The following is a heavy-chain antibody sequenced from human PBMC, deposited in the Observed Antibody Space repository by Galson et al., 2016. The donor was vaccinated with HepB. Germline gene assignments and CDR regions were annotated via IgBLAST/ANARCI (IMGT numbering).Heavy chain of an antibody. D-gene: IGHD4-17*01. CDR2: IKEDGSAR. CDR1: GFTFRIYW. J-gene: IGHJ2*01. Sequence: SLRLSCAASGFTFRIYWMSWVRQAPRKGLEWVANIKEDGSARYYVDSVKGRFTISRDIAKNSVYLEMSSLRAEDTAVYYCARGCYGLDLWGRGTLVTVSS. V-gene: IGHV3-7*01. CDR3: ARGCYGLDL.